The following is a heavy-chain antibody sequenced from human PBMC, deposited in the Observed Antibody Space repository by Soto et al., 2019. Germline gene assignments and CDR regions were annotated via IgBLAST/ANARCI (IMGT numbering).Heavy chain of an antibody. D-gene: IGHD2-15*01. V-gene: IGHV3-30*03. CDR1: GFTFSSYG. J-gene: IGHJ6*03. CDR2: ISYSRSNK. CDR3: ARGTGILYIEV. Sequence: PGGSLRLSCAASGFTFSSYGMHWVRQAPGKGLEWVSDISYSRSNKYYADSVKGRFTISRDNAKNTLYLQMNSLRAEDTAVYYCARGTGILYIEVWGKGTTVTVSS.